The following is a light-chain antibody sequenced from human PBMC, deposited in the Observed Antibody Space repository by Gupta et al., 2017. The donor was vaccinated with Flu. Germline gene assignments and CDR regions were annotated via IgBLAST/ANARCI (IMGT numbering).Light chain of an antibody. CDR3: QSSDNRGTYVI. CDR1: ALADQY. CDR2: KDN. V-gene: IGLV3-25*03. Sequence: GQTARLTCSGDALADQYGYWYQQKPGQAPTMVVRKDNHRPSGIPERFSGSSSGTKFTLTISGVQAEDEADYYCQSSDNRGTYVIFGGGTKLTVL. J-gene: IGLJ2*01.